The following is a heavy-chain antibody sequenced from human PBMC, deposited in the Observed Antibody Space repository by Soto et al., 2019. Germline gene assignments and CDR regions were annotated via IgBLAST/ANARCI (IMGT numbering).Heavy chain of an antibody. V-gene: IGHV1-8*01. D-gene: IGHD6-19*01. J-gene: IGHJ4*02. CDR1: GYTFTDYD. Sequence: ASVKVSCKASGYTFTDYDINWVRQATGQGLEWMGWMNPNSGNTGYVQKFQGRVTMTRDTSIGTAYMELNSLTSEDTGVYYCASGRGSGRRPSCWGPERLVTVSS. CDR2: MNPNSGNT. CDR3: ASGRGSGRRPSC.